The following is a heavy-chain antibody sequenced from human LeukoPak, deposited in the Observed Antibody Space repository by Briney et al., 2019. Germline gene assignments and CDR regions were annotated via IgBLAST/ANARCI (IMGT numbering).Heavy chain of an antibody. CDR1: GGSVSSGSYY. Sequence: SETLSLTCTVSGGSVSSGSYYWSWIRQPPGKGLEWIGYIYYSGSTNYNPSLKSRVTISVDTSKNQFSLKLSSVTAADTAVYYCAREVRDTIFGVVIDQNWFDPWGQGTLVTVSS. V-gene: IGHV4-61*01. CDR2: IYYSGST. J-gene: IGHJ5*02. D-gene: IGHD3-3*01. CDR3: AREVRDTIFGVVIDQNWFDP.